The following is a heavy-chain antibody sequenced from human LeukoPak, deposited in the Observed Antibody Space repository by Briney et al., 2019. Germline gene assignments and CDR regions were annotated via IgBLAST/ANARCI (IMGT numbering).Heavy chain of an antibody. CDR2: ISHDGRDK. V-gene: IGHV3-30*04. Sequence: PGGSLRLSCAASEFTLKIYPMHWVRQAPGKGLEWLSVISHDGRDKNNADSVKGRSIISRDTSKNTISLQLNSLRPEDTAMYYCAREGVQTTVDAFDIWGLGTMVIVSS. D-gene: IGHD4-17*01. J-gene: IGHJ3*02. CDR1: EFTLKIYP. CDR3: AREGVQTTVDAFDI.